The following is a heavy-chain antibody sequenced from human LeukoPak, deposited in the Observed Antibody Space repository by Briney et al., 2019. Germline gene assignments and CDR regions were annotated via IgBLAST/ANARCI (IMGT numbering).Heavy chain of an antibody. CDR1: GFTFSDYA. V-gene: IGHV3-23*01. J-gene: IGHJ4*02. CDR3: AKEGDVVVTLSYCFDC. D-gene: IGHD3-22*01. Sequence: GGSLRLSCAVSGFTFSDYAMSWVRQAPGRGLEWVSSFSVSGGNTYYADSVKGRFTISRDNSKNMLYLQMNSLTAEDSAVYYCAKEGDVVVTLSYCFDCWGQGTLVTVSS. CDR2: FSVSGGNT.